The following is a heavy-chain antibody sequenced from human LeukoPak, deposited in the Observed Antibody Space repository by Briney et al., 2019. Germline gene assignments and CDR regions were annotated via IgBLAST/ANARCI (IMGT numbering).Heavy chain of an antibody. D-gene: IGHD2-21*02. CDR3: AKDTWVVTAINYFDY. Sequence: GGDLRLSCAASGFTFSRNAMSWVRQAPGKGLEGVSGISGSGGRTYYADSVKGRFTISRDNSKNTLYLQMNSLRAEDTAVYYCAKDTWVVTAINYFDYWGQGTLVTVSS. V-gene: IGHV3-23*01. CDR2: ISGSGGRT. CDR1: GFTFSRNA. J-gene: IGHJ4*02.